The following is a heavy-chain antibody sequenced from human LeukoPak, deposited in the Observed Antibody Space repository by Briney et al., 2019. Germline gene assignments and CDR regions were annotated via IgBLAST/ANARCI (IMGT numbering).Heavy chain of an antibody. J-gene: IGHJ4*02. CDR1: GLTFSNYA. V-gene: IGHV3-23*01. Sequence: GGSLRLSCAASGLTFSNYAMNWVRQASGKGLEWVSGITDSGRKTYYADSVKGRFSISRDSSKSTVYLQMSDLRAEDTAVYYCAKITKATTPNYWGQGTLVTVSS. CDR2: ITDSGRKT. D-gene: IGHD4-17*01. CDR3: AKITKATTPNY.